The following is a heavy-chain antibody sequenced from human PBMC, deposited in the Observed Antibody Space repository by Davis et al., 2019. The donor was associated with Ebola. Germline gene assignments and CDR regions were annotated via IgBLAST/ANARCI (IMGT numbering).Heavy chain of an antibody. CDR1: GYAFTSYD. J-gene: IGHJ6*02. Sequence: AASVKVSCKASGYAFTSYDINWVRQATGHGLEWMGWMNPNSGNTGYVEKFQGRVTMTRNTSTSTAYMELSSLRSEDTAVYYCVRSGVRGYYNGMDVWGQGTTVSVSS. CDR2: MNPNSGNT. CDR3: VRSGVRGYYNGMDV. D-gene: IGHD1-14*01. V-gene: IGHV1-8*02.